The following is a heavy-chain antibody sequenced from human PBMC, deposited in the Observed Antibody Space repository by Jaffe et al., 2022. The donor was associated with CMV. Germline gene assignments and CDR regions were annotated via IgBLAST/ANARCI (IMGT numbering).Heavy chain of an antibody. V-gene: IGHV3-11*06. Sequence: QVQLVESGGGLVKPGGSLRLSCAASGFTFSDYYMSWIRQAPGKGLEWVSYISSSSSYTNYADSVKGRFTISRDNAKNSLYLQMNSLRAEDTAVYYCARADVGYQRGWFDPWGQGTLVTVSS. D-gene: IGHD5-12*01. CDR3: ARADVGYQRGWFDP. J-gene: IGHJ5*02. CDR2: ISSSSSYT. CDR1: GFTFSDYY.